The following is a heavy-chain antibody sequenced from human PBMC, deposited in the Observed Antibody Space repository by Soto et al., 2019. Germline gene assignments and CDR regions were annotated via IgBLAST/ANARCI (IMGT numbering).Heavy chain of an antibody. CDR2: MNPNSGST. V-gene: IGHV1-8*01. D-gene: IGHD4-17*01. CDR3: ARSAGATTSYGMDV. Sequence: ASVKVSCKASGYTFTSYDINWVRQATGQGLEWMGWMNPNSGSTGYAQKFQGRVTMTRNTSISTAYMELSSLRSEDTAVYYCARSAGATTSYGMDVWGQGTTVTVSS. CDR1: GYTFTSYD. J-gene: IGHJ6*02.